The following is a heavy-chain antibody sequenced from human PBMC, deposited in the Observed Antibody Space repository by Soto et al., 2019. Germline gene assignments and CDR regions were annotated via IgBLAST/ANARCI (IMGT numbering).Heavy chain of an antibody. V-gene: IGHV4-30-4*01. CDR2: IYYSGST. CDR3: ARGRYFDWLYPDY. D-gene: IGHD3-9*01. Sequence: TLSLTCTVSGGSISSGDYYWSWIRQPPGKGLEWIGYIYYSGSTYYNPSLKSRVTISVDTSKNQFSLKLSSVTAADTAVYYCARGRYFDWLYPDYWGQGTQVTVSS. CDR1: GGSISSGDYY. J-gene: IGHJ4*02.